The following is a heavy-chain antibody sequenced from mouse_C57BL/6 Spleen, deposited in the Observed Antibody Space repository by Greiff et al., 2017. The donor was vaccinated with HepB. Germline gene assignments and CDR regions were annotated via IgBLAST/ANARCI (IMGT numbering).Heavy chain of an antibody. Sequence: QVQLQQSGAELVKPGASVKISCKASGYAFSSYWMNWVKQRPGKGLEWIGQIYPGDGDTNYNGKFKGKATLTADKSSSTAYMQLSSLTSEDSAVYFCARENDYDGYAMDYWGQGTSVTVSS. CDR2: IYPGDGDT. CDR3: ARENDYDGYAMDY. CDR1: GYAFSSYW. J-gene: IGHJ4*01. D-gene: IGHD2-4*01. V-gene: IGHV1-80*01.